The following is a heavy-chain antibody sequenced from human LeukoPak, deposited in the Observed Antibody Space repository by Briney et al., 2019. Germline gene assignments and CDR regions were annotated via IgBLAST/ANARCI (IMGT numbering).Heavy chain of an antibody. J-gene: IGHJ4*02. D-gene: IGHD6-13*01. Sequence: GASVKVSCKASGGTFSSYAISWVRQAPGQGLEWMGRIIPILGIANYAQKFQGRVTVTADKSMSTAYMELSSLRSEDTAVYYCARDELGIAAAGFDYWGQGTLVTVSS. CDR3: ARDELGIAAAGFDY. V-gene: IGHV1-69*04. CDR1: GGTFSSYA. CDR2: IIPILGIA.